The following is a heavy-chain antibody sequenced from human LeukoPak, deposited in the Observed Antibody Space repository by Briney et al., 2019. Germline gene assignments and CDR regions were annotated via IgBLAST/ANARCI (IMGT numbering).Heavy chain of an antibody. Sequence: SQTLSLTCTVSGGSISSGSYYWSWIRQPAGKGLEWIGRIYTSGSTNYNPSLKSRVTISVDTSKNQFSLKLSSVTAADTAVYYCARDSGSCGFDYWGQGTLVTVSS. D-gene: IGHD1-26*01. CDR1: GGSISSGSYY. J-gene: IGHJ4*02. CDR2: IYTSGST. V-gene: IGHV4-61*02. CDR3: ARDSGSCGFDY.